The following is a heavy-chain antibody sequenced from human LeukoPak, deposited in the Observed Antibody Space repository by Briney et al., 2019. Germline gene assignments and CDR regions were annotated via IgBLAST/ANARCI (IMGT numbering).Heavy chain of an antibody. D-gene: IGHD4-23*01. CDR1: GFTFSSYS. V-gene: IGHV3-21*01. J-gene: IGHJ6*03. Sequence: GGSLRLSCAASGFTFSSYSMNWVRQAPGKGLEWVSSISSSSSYIYYADSVKGRFTISRDNAKNSLYLQMNSLRAEDTAVYYCARDTPTTVVTRGYYYYYYYMDVWGKGTTVTVSS. CDR3: ARDTPTTVVTRGYYYYYYYMDV. CDR2: ISSSSSYI.